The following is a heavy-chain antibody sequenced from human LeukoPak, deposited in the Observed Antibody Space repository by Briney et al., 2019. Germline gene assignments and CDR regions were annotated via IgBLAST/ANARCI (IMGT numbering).Heavy chain of an antibody. V-gene: IGHV1-8*01. CDR2: MNPNSGHT. CDR1: GYTLTNYD. D-gene: IGHD6-19*01. CDR3: ARAPGIAVAGPGGGDY. J-gene: IGHJ4*02. Sequence: ASVEVSCKASGYTLTNYDINWVRQATGQGLEWMGWMNPNSGHTGYTQEFQGRVTMTRDTSISTAYMELSSLRSEDTAVYYCARAPGIAVAGPGGGDYWGQGTLVTVSS.